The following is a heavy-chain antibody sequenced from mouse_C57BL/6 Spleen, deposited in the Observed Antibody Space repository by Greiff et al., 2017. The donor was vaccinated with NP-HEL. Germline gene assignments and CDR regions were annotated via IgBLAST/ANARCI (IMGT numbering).Heavy chain of an antibody. D-gene: IGHD2-2*01. CDR1: GYTFTSYW. CDR3: ARSRYGYDEGAYAMDY. Sequence: QVQLQQPGAELVRPGSSVKLSCKASGYTFTSYWMHWVKQRPIQGLEWIGNIDPSDSETHYNQKFKDKATLTVDKSSSTAYMQLSSLTSEDSAVYYCARSRYGYDEGAYAMDYWGQGTSVTVSS. V-gene: IGHV1-52*01. J-gene: IGHJ4*01. CDR2: IDPSDSET.